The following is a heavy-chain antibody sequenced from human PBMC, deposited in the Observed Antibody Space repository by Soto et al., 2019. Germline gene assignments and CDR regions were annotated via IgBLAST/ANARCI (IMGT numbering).Heavy chain of an antibody. D-gene: IGHD2-15*01. V-gene: IGHV4-59*08. Sequence: QVQLQESVPGLVKPSETLSLTCTVTGGSISSYYWSWIRQPPGQGLEWIGYIYYSGTTTYNPSLKRPVTRSVDTSKTPFSLKLSAGTAADTAVYYCARRWGRSFDYWGQGTLVTVSS. CDR2: IYYSGTT. CDR3: ARRWGRSFDY. J-gene: IGHJ4*02. CDR1: GGSISSYY.